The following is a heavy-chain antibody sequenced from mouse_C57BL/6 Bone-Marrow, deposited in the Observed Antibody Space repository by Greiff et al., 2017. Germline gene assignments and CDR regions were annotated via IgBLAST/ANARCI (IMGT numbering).Heavy chain of an antibody. V-gene: IGHV1-55*01. D-gene: IGHD2-2*01. Sequence: QVQLQQPGAELVKPGASVKMSCKASGYTFTSYWITWVKQRPGQGLEWIGDIYPGSGSTNYNEKFKSKAPLTVDTSSSTAYMQLSSLTSEDSAVYYCARRWLRRVSSWFAYWGQGTLVTVSA. J-gene: IGHJ3*01. CDR3: ARRWLRRVSSWFAY. CDR2: IYPGSGST. CDR1: GYTFTSYW.